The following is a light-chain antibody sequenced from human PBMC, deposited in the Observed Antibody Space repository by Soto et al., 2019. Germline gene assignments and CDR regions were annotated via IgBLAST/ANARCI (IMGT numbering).Light chain of an antibody. Sequence: QSVLTQPPSASGTPGQRVTISCSGSSSNIGSNYVYWYQQLPGTAPKLLIYKNNQRPSGVPDRFSGSKSGTSASLAISGLQAEDEADYFCNSYTVSGTYVFGTGTKVTVL. CDR3: NSYTVSGTYV. CDR1: SSNIGSNY. V-gene: IGLV1-47*01. CDR2: KNN. J-gene: IGLJ1*01.